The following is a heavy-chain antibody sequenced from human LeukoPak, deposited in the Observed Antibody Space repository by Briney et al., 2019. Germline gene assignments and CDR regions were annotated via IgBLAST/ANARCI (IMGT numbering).Heavy chain of an antibody. CDR2: INHSGST. CDR3: ARGRADIVVVTATTNWFDP. J-gene: IGHJ5*02. Sequence: SETLSLICTVSGGSISGNDWSWLRQTPEKGLEWIGEINHSGSTNYNPSLKSQVTISVDTSKNQFSLKLSSVTAADTAVYYCARGRADIVVVTATTNWFDPWGQGTLVTVSS. CDR1: GGSISGND. V-gene: IGHV4-34*01. D-gene: IGHD2-21*02.